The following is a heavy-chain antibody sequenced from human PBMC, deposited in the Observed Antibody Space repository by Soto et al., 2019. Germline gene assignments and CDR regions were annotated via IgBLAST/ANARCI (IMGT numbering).Heavy chain of an antibody. V-gene: IGHV4-59*01. D-gene: IGHD6-19*01. Sequence: SETLSLTCTVSGGSISNYYWSWIRQPPGKGLEWIGYINYSGITNYNPSLKSRVTISIDTSKNHFSLKLNSVTAADTAVYYCARTFGRVAGYFDYWGQGTLVTVSS. CDR1: GGSISNYY. J-gene: IGHJ4*02. CDR2: INYSGIT. CDR3: ARTFGRVAGYFDY.